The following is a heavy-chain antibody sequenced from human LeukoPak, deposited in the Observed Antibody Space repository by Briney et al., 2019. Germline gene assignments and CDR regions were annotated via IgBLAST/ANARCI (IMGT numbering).Heavy chain of an antibody. V-gene: IGHV4-39*01. CDR2: GDYSGGT. Sequence: SETLSLTCTVSGDSFSSVTDYWAWIRQPPGKGLEWIASGDYSGGTYYNPSLESRVTISVDTSKNQFSLKLSSVTAADTAVYYCARHGKSKTRYSSSWYGWYYFDYWGQGTLVTVSS. D-gene: IGHD6-13*01. J-gene: IGHJ4*02. CDR3: ARHGKSKTRYSSSWYGWYYFDY. CDR1: GDSFSSVTDY.